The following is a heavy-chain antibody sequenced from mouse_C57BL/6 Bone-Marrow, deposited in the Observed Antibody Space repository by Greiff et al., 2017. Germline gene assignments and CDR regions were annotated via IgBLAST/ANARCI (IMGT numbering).Heavy chain of an antibody. CDR2: IYPGSGST. CDR3: AIYDYGIYWYVGG. CDR1: GYTFTSYW. V-gene: IGHV1-55*01. J-gene: IGHJ1*03. D-gene: IGHD1-1*01. Sequence: QVQLQQPGAELVKPGASVKLSCKASGYTFTSYWITWVTQRPGHGLEWIGDIYPGSGSTNYNEKFKSKATLTVDTSSSTAYMQLSSLTSEDSAVYYCAIYDYGIYWYVGGWGTGTTVTVSA.